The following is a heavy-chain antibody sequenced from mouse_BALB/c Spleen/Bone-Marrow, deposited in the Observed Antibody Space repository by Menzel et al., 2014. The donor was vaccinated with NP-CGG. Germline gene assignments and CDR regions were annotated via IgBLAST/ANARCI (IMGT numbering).Heavy chain of an antibody. CDR2: IHPGDGDT. Sequence: QVQLQQSGAELVRPGSSVKISCKASGYTFSNFWMNWVKQRPGQGLEWIGQIHPGDGDTNNNGKFEGKATLTIDKSSSTAYMQLSGLSSEDSAVYFCARVYYGNLDYWGQGTTLTVSS. CDR3: ARVYYGNLDY. J-gene: IGHJ2*01. V-gene: IGHV1-80*01. D-gene: IGHD2-1*01. CDR1: GYTFSNFW.